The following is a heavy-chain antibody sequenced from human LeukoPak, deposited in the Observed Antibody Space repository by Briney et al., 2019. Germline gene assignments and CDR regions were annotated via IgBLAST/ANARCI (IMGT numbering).Heavy chain of an antibody. CDR1: GYTFTSYG. J-gene: IGHJ3*02. CDR2: ISAYNGNT. Sequence: ASVKVSCKASGYTFTSYGISWVRQAPGQGLEWMGWISAYNGNTNYAQKLQGRVTMTTDTSTSTAYMELRSLRSEDTAVYYCARAPIVGATIHDAFDIWGQGTMVTVSS. V-gene: IGHV1-18*01. D-gene: IGHD1-26*01. CDR3: ARAPIVGATIHDAFDI.